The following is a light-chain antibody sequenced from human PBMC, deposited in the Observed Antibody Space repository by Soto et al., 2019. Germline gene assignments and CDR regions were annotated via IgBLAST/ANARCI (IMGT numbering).Light chain of an antibody. CDR1: QSISSN. J-gene: IGKJ1*01. CDR3: LQHNNWPRT. CDR2: GAS. Sequence: EIVMTQSPGTLSVSPGERATLSCRASQSISSNLAWYQHKPGQAPRLLIFGASTRATDVPARFSGSGSGTEFTLTISSLQSEDFAVYYCLQHNNWPRTFGQGTKV. V-gene: IGKV3-15*01.